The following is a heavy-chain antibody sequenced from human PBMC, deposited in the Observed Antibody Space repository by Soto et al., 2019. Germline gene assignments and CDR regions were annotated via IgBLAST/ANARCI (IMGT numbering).Heavy chain of an antibody. D-gene: IGHD2-2*01. J-gene: IGHJ3*02. CDR1: GFTFSSYS. Sequence: GGSLRLSCAASGFTFSSYSMNWVRQAPGKGLEWVSYISSSSSTIYYADSVKGRFTISRDNAKNSLYLQMNSLRAEDTAVYYCARVPYICSSTSCYDGASDIWGQGTMVTVSS. CDR3: ARVPYICSSTSCYDGASDI. V-gene: IGHV3-48*01. CDR2: ISSSSSTI.